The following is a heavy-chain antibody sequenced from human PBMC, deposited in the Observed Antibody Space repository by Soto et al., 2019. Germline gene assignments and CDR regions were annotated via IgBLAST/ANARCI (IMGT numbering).Heavy chain of an antibody. CDR3: AAGTRSGYYDFWSGYRDYYYYYMDV. Sequence: SVKVSCKTSGYTFINFGISWVRQARGQRLEWIGWIVVGSGNTNYAQKFQERVTITRDMSTSTAYMELSSLRSEDTAVYYCAAGTRSGYYDFWSGYRDYYYYYMDVWGKGTTVTVSS. V-gene: IGHV1-58*02. CDR1: GYTFINFG. D-gene: IGHD3-3*01. CDR2: IVVGSGNT. J-gene: IGHJ6*03.